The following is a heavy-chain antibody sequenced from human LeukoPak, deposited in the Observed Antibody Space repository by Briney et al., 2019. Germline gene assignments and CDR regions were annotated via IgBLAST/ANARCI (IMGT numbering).Heavy chain of an antibody. Sequence: PGGSLRLSCAASGFTFSSYGMHWVRQAPGKGLEWVAFIRYDGSNKYYADSVKGRFTISRDNSKNTLYLQMNSLRAEDTAVYYCAKVHSTVTTPAYFDYWGQGTLVTVSS. D-gene: IGHD4-17*01. V-gene: IGHV3-30*02. CDR3: AKVHSTVTTPAYFDY. CDR1: GFTFSSYG. CDR2: IRYDGSNK. J-gene: IGHJ4*02.